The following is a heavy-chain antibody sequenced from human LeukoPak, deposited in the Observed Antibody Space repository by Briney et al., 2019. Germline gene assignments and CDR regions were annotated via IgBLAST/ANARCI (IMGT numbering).Heavy chain of an antibody. CDR2: IYYGGST. V-gene: IGHV4-39*01. J-gene: IGHJ4*02. D-gene: IGHD2-15*01. Sequence: PSETLSLTCTVSGGSISSSGYYWGWIRQPPGKGLEWIGSIYYGGSTYYHPSLKSRVTISVDTSKNQFSLKLSSVTAADTAMYYCARKYCSGGDCYSNYWGQGTLVTVSS. CDR1: GGSISSSGYY. CDR3: ARKYCSGGDCYSNY.